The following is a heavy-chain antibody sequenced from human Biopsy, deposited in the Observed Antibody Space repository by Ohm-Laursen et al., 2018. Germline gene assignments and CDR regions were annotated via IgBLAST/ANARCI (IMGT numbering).Heavy chain of an antibody. D-gene: IGHD2-8*01. CDR1: GYSLTELS. CDR3: ARDPLNGHKHFDY. Sequence: SVKVSCKVSGYSLTELSMHWMRQAPGQGLEWLGYINCKTGATNYAQKFQGTVTMTRDTSISTAYLALGSLRSADTAIYYCARDPLNGHKHFDYWGQGTLVTVSS. V-gene: IGHV1-2*02. CDR2: INCKTGAT. J-gene: IGHJ4*02.